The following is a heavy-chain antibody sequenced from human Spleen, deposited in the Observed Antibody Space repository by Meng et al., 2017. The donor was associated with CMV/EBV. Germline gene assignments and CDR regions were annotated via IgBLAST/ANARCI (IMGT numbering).Heavy chain of an antibody. CDR3: TTDVISGWYRRGY. CDR1: GFTVSNAW. Sequence: GESLKISCAASGFTVSNAWMSWVRQAPGKGLEWVGRIKSKTDGGTTDYAAPVKCRFTISRDDSKNTLYLQMNSLKTEDTAVYYCTTDVISGWYRRGYWGQGTLVTGSS. V-gene: IGHV3-15*01. CDR2: IKSKTDGGTT. J-gene: IGHJ4*02. D-gene: IGHD6-19*01.